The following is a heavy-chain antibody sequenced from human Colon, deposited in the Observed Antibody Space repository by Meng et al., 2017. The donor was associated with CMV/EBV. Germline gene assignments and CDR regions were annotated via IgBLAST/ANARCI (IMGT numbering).Heavy chain of an antibody. CDR1: PYAFGTYG. CDR2: FVNYRDT. J-gene: IGHJ4*02. D-gene: IGHD3-10*01. V-gene: IGHV1-18*01. CDR3: VKGTPGRSYCNY. Sequence: HVPLLQSGPEVKKPGASVRVSCKASPYAFGTYGISWVRQAPGLGLEWMGWFVNYRDTYPAPKFQDRVTMTTDTHTNTVIMELRSLTSDDTAVYYCVKGTPGRSYCNYWGQGTLVTVSS.